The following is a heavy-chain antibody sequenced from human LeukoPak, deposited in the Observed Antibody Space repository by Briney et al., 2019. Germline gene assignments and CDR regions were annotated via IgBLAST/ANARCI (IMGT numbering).Heavy chain of an antibody. J-gene: IGHJ4*02. V-gene: IGHV1-3*01. D-gene: IGHD6-13*01. CDR2: INAGNGNT. CDR1: GYTFTSYA. Sequence: ASVKASCKASGYTFTSYAMHWVRQAPGQRLEWMGWINAGNGNTKYSQKFQGRVTITRDTSASTAYMELSSLRSEDTAVYYCARARTGSSWPLDYWGQGTLVTVSS. CDR3: ARARTGSSWPLDY.